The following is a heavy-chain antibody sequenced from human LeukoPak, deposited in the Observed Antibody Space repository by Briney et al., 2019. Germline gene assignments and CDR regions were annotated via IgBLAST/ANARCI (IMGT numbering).Heavy chain of an antibody. CDR1: GYTFTDYY. CDR3: ARSLDIVGAQFLTPFDY. J-gene: IGHJ4*02. Sequence: ATVKISCKASGYTFTDYYMHWVQQAPGKGLEWMGRVDPEDGETIYAEKFQGRVTITADTSTDTAYMELSSLRAEDTAVYYCARSLDIVGAQFLTPFDYWGQGTLVTVSS. V-gene: IGHV1-69-2*01. D-gene: IGHD1-26*01. CDR2: VDPEDGET.